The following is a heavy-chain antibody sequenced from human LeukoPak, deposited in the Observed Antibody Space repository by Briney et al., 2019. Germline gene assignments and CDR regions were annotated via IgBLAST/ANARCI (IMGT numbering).Heavy chain of an antibody. CDR3: ARAGDGYNRY. CDR2: ISSSSSYI. D-gene: IGHD5-24*01. Sequence: GGSLRLSCAASGFTFSSYGMHWVRQAAGQGLEWVSSISSSSSYIYYADSVKGRFTISRDNAKHSLYLQMNSLRAEDTAVYYCARAGDGYNRYWGQGTLVTVSS. CDR1: GFTFSSYG. J-gene: IGHJ4*02. V-gene: IGHV3-21*01.